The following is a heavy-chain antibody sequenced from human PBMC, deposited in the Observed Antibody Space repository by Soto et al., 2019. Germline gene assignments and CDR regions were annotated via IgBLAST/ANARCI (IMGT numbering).Heavy chain of an antibody. Sequence: ASVKVSCKASGYTFTSYGISWVRQAPGQGLEWMGWISAYNGNTNYAQKLQGRVPMTTDTSTSTAYMELRSLRSDDTAVYYCARDRYYDSSGPFDYWGQGTLVTVSS. V-gene: IGHV1-18*04. CDR1: GYTFTSYG. CDR3: ARDRYYDSSGPFDY. D-gene: IGHD3-22*01. CDR2: ISAYNGNT. J-gene: IGHJ4*02.